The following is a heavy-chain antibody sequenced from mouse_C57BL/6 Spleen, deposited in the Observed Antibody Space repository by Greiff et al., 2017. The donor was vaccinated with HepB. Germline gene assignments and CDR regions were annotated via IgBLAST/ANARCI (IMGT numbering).Heavy chain of an antibody. Sequence: DVQLQESGGGLVKPGGSLKLSCAASGFTFSSYTMSWVRQTPEKRLEWVATISGGGGNTYYPDSVKGRFTISRDNAKNTLYLQMSSLRSEDTALYYCARLDGYYMYFDVWGTGTTVTVSS. CDR3: ARLDGYYMYFDV. J-gene: IGHJ1*03. V-gene: IGHV5-9*01. CDR2: ISGGGGNT. D-gene: IGHD2-3*01. CDR1: GFTFSSYT.